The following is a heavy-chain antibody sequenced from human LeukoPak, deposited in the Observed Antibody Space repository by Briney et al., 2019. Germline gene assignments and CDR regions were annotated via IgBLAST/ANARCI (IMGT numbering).Heavy chain of an antibody. Sequence: GGSLRLSCAASGFTFDDYAMHWVRHAPGKGLEWVSLISGDGGSTYYADSVKGRFTISRDNSKNSQYLQMNSLRTEDTALYYCAKDPTYDFWSGYLRGKNWFDPWGQGTLVTVSS. V-gene: IGHV3-43*02. J-gene: IGHJ5*02. D-gene: IGHD3-3*01. CDR3: AKDPTYDFWSGYLRGKNWFDP. CDR2: ISGDGGST. CDR1: GFTFDDYA.